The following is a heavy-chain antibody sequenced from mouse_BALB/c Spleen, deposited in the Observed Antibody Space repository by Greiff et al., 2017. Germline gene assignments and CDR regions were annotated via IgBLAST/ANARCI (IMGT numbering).Heavy chain of an antibody. J-gene: IGHJ1*01. CDR3: ARDDVGDWYFDV. CDR2: SRNKANDYTT. V-gene: IGHV7-1*02. Sequence: EVMLVESGGGLVQPGGSLRLSCATSGFTFSDFYMEWVRQPPGKRLEWIAASRNKANDYTTEYSASVKGRFIVSRDTSQSILYLQMNALTAEDTAIYYCARDDVGDWYFDVWGAGTTVTVSS. CDR1: GFTFSDFY.